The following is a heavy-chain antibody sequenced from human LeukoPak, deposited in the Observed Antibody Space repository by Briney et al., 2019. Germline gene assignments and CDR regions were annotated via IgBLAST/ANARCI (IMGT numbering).Heavy chain of an antibody. CDR2: IKQDGSEE. Sequence: PGGSLRLSCAASGFTFSNSWMSWVRQVPGKGLEWVANIKQDGSEEVYVDSVKGRFTISRDNAKNSLYLQMNRLRAEDTAVYYCARDPYCGGDCYSGFGAFDIWGQGTMVTVSS. CDR1: GFTFSNSW. D-gene: IGHD2-21*02. J-gene: IGHJ3*02. CDR3: ARDPYCGGDCYSGFGAFDI. V-gene: IGHV3-7*03.